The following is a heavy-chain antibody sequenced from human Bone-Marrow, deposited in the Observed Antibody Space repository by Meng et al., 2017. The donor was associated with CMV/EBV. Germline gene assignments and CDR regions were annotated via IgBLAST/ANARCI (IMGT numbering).Heavy chain of an antibody. CDR1: GYTFTGSY. V-gene: IGHV1-2*02. J-gene: IGHJ6*02. CDR3: AREGKFEYSYGYYYGMDV. Sequence: ASVKVSCKASGYTFTGSYMHWVRQAPGQGLEWMGRINPNSGGTIYAQKFQGRVTMTRDTSISTAYMELSRLRSEDTAVYYCAREGKFEYSYGYYYGMDVWGQGTTVTVSS. D-gene: IGHD5-18*01. CDR2: INPNSGGT.